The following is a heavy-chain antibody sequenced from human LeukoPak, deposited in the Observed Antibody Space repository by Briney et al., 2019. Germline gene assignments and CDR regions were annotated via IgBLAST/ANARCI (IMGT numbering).Heavy chain of an antibody. J-gene: IGHJ4*02. CDR1: GGSISSSSYY. Sequence: SETLSLTCTVSGGSISSSSYYWGWIRQPPGKGLEWIGSIYYSGSTYYNPSLKSRVTISVDTSKNQFSLKLNSVTAADTAVYYCARLYYDFWSGYPSSFDYWGQGTLVTVSS. CDR3: ARLYYDFWSGYPSSFDY. D-gene: IGHD3-3*01. V-gene: IGHV4-39*01. CDR2: IYYSGST.